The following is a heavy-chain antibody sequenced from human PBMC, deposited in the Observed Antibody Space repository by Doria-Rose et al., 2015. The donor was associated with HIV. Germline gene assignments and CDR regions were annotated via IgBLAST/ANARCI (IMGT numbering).Heavy chain of an antibody. D-gene: IGHD6-13*01. V-gene: IGHV2-26*01. J-gene: IGHJ4*02. Sequence: QVQLVQSGPVLVKPTETLTLTCTVSGVSLSSPGMGVGWIRQPPGKALEWLANIFSDDDRSYKTSLKSRLTISRSTSKSQVVLTMTDMDPVDTATYYCARIKSSRWYHKYYFDFWGQGTLVIVSA. CDR3: ARIKSSRWYHKYYFDF. CDR1: GVSLSSPGMG. CDR2: IFSDDDR.